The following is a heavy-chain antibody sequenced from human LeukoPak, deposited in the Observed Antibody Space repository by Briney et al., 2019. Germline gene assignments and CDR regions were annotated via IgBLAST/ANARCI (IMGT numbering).Heavy chain of an antibody. Sequence: SETLSLTCTVSGGSISSSSYYWGWIRQPPGKGLEWIGSIYYSGSTYYNPSLKSRVTISVDTSKNQFSLKLSSVTAADTAVYYCAGDLLRARSRGRSYFDYWGQGTLVTVSS. CDR2: IYYSGST. D-gene: IGHD3-10*01. J-gene: IGHJ4*02. CDR3: AGDLLRARSRGRSYFDY. V-gene: IGHV4-39*07. CDR1: GGSISSSSYY.